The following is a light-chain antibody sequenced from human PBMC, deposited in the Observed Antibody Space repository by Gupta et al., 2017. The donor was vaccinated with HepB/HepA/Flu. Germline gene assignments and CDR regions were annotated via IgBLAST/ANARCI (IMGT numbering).Light chain of an antibody. Sequence: SYVLTQPPSVSVAPGKTATITCGENNIGSKSVHWYQQKPGQAPVLVVYDDRDRPLGIPERFSGSNSGITATLTISRVEAGDEADYYCQVWDGDSDHYVFGTGTKVTVL. CDR1: NIGSKS. CDR3: QVWDGDSDHYV. CDR2: DDR. V-gene: IGLV3-21*03. J-gene: IGLJ1*01.